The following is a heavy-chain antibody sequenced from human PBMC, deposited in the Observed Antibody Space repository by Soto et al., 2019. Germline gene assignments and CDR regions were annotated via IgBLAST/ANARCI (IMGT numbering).Heavy chain of an antibody. D-gene: IGHD6-6*01. J-gene: IGHJ4*02. CDR2: ISWNSGSI. CDR3: AKDRGVYSSSSFDY. CDR1: GFTFDDYA. Sequence: GGSLRLSCAASGFTFDDYAMHWLRQAPGKGLEWVSGISWNSGSIGYADSVKGRFTISRDNAKNSLYLQMNSLRAEDTALYYCAKDRGVYSSSSFDYWGQGTLVTVSS. V-gene: IGHV3-9*01.